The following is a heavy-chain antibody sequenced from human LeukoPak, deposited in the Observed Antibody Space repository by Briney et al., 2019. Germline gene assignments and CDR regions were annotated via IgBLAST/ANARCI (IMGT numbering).Heavy chain of an antibody. Sequence: GGSLRLSCAASGITFSSYWMMWVRQAPGKGLEWVANLNPDGTVKYYVDSVKGRFTISRDNAEKSLYLQMNGLRAEDTAVYYCARDASYYDSVGYYDALDVWGQGTMVTVSS. V-gene: IGHV3-7*01. CDR1: GITFSSYW. CDR2: LNPDGTVK. D-gene: IGHD3-22*01. J-gene: IGHJ3*01. CDR3: ARDASYYDSVGYYDALDV.